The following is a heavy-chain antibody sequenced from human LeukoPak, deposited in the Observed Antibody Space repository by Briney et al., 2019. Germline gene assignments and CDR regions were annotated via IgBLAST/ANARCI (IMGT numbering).Heavy chain of an antibody. CDR1: GFTFSSHW. V-gene: IGHV3-7*05. Sequence: PGGSLRLPFAASGFTFSSHWMIWVGQPPGKGLEWVANIKEDGSEKYYVDSVKGRFTVFRDNAKKSLYLQTNSLRDEDTAVYYCATPMRFDYWGQGTLVTVSS. CDR2: IKEDGSEK. J-gene: IGHJ4*02. CDR3: ATPMRFDY.